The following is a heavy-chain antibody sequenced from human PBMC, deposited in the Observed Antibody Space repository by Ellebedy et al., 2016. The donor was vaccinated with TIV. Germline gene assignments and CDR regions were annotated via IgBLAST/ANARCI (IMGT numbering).Heavy chain of an antibody. CDR2: INPTTGNS. V-gene: IGHV1-46*01. Sequence: ASVKVSCKASGYTFTSYYFYWVRQAPGQGLEWMGIINPTTGNSNYAQNFQGRVTMTRDTSTSTVYMELSSLGSEDTAVYYCARRDNYYYDSSGYYSTYWGQGTLVTVSS. CDR1: GYTFTSYY. CDR3: ARRDNYYYDSSGYYSTY. J-gene: IGHJ4*02. D-gene: IGHD3-22*01.